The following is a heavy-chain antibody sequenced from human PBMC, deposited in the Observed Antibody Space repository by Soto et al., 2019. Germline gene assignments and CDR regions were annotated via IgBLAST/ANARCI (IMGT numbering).Heavy chain of an antibody. Sequence: SVKVSCKASGGTFSSYAISWVRQAPGQGLEWMGGIIPIFGTANYAQKFQGRVTITADESTSTAYMELSSLRSEDTAVYYCARDHSSYSSSWPIFDYWGQGTLVTVSS. CDR3: ARDHSSYSSSWPIFDY. D-gene: IGHD6-13*01. CDR1: GGTFSSYA. J-gene: IGHJ4*02. CDR2: IIPIFGTA. V-gene: IGHV1-69*13.